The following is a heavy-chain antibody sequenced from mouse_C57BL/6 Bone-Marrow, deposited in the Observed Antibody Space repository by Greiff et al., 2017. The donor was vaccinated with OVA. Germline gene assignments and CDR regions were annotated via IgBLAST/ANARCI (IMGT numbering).Heavy chain of an antibody. CDR2: ISSGGDYI. J-gene: IGHJ2*01. V-gene: IGHV5-9-1*02. CDR3: TRGATAQGPYFDY. D-gene: IGHD3-2*02. Sequence: EVKLVESGEGLVKPGGSLKLSCAASGFTFSSYAMSWVRQTPEKRLEWVAYISSGGDYIYYADTVKGRFTISRDNARNTLYLQMSSLKSEDTAMYYYTRGATAQGPYFDYWGQGTTLTVSS. CDR1: GFTFSSYA.